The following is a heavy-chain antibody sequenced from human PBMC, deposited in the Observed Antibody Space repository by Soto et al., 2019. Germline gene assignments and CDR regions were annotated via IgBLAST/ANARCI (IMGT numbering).Heavy chain of an antibody. CDR3: AKERSSGYYFFDN. CDR2: INAGNGNT. J-gene: IGHJ4*02. V-gene: IGHV1-3*01. CDR1: GYTFTSYA. Sequence: GASVKVSCKASGYTFTSYAMHWVRQAPGQRLEWMGWINAGNGNTKYSQKFQGRFTISRDVSKNTLYLQMNSLRAEDTAIYYCAKERSSGYYFFDNWGQGTLVTVSS. D-gene: IGHD5-12*01.